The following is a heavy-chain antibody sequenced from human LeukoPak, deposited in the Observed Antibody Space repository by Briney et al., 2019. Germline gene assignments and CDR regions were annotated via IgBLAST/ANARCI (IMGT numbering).Heavy chain of an antibody. J-gene: IGHJ4*02. CDR2: IYYSGST. V-gene: IGHV4-61*01. CDR3: ARAAYSGSYHSDY. D-gene: IGHD1-26*01. CDR1: GGSVNSGSYY. Sequence: PSETLSLTCTVSGGSVNSGSYYWNWIRQPPGKGLEWIGYIYYSGSTNYNPSLKSRVTISVDTSKNQFSLKLSSMTAADTAVYYCARAAYSGSYHSDYWGQGTLVTVSS.